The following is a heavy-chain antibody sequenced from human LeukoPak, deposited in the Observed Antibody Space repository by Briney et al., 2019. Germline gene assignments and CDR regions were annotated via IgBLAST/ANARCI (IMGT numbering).Heavy chain of an antibody. CDR3: AREAPNYYYGMDV. CDR2: IDHSGRT. V-gene: IGHV4-34*01. J-gene: IGHJ6*02. Sequence: SETLSLTCAVYGGSFSGYYWSWIRQPPGKGLEWIAEIDHSGRTNFNRSLKSRVTISVDTSKNHFPLKLSSVTAADTAVYYCAREAPNYYYGMDVWGQGTTVTVSS. CDR1: GGSFSGYY.